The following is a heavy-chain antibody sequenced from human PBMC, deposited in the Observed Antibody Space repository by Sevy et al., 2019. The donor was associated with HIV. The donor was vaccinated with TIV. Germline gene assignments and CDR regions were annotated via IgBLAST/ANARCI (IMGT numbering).Heavy chain of an antibody. V-gene: IGHV3-30*18. J-gene: IGHJ6*03. CDR2: ISYDGSNK. CDR1: GFTFSSYV. Sequence: GGSLRLSCAASGFTFSSYVMHWVRQAPGKGLEWVAVISYDGSNKYYADSVKGRFTISRDNSKNTLYLQMNSLRAEDTAVYYCAKGGYSSSPRYYYYYMDVWGKGTTVTVSS. CDR3: AKGGYSSSPRYYYYYMDV. D-gene: IGHD6-6*01.